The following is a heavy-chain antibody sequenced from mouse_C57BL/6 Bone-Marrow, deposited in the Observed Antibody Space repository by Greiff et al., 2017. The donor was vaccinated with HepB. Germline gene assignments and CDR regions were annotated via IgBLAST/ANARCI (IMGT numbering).Heavy chain of an antibody. CDR2: ISSGSSTI. Sequence: EVMLVESGGGLVKPGGSLKLSCAASGFTFSDYGMHWVRQAPEKGLEWVAYISSGSSTIYYADTVKGRFTISRDNAKNTLFLQMTSLRSEDTAMYYCATTGDYAMDYWGQGTSVTVSS. CDR3: ATTGDYAMDY. CDR1: GFTFSDYG. J-gene: IGHJ4*01. V-gene: IGHV5-17*01.